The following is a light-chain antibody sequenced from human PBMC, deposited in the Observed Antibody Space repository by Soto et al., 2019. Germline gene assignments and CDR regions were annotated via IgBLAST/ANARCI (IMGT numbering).Light chain of an antibody. J-gene: IGKJ2*01. V-gene: IGKV3-20*01. CDR2: GAF. CDR3: QQYGSSIMYT. Sequence: DIVLTQSPGTLSLSPGDTATLSCRASRSLTKNYLNWYQQKPGQPPRLLIYGAFRRATGVPDRFSGSGSGTDFTLTINRLEPEDFAMYYCQQYGSSIMYTFGQGTKLEIK. CDR1: RSLTKNY.